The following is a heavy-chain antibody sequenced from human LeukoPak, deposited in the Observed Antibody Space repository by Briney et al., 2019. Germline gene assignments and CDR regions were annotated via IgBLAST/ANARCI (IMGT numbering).Heavy chain of an antibody. V-gene: IGHV1-69*13. Sequence: VKVSCKASGGTFSSYAISWVRQAPGQGLEWMGGIIPIFGTANYAQKFQGRVTITADESTSTAYMELSSLRSEDTAVYYCATLESSGYRDYYFDYWGQGTLVTVSS. J-gene: IGHJ4*02. CDR3: ATLESSGYRDYYFDY. CDR2: IIPIFGTA. CDR1: GGTFSSYA. D-gene: IGHD3-22*01.